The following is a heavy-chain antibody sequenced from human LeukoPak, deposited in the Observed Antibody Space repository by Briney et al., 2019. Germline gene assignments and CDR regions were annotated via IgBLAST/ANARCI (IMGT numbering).Heavy chain of an antibody. Sequence: SETLSLTCAVYGGSFSGYYWSWIRQPPGKGLEWIGEINHSGSTNYNPSLKSRVTISVDTSKNQFSLKLSSVTAADTAVYYCARDAPGRYCSSTSCYTNYFQHWGQGTLVTVSS. CDR1: GGSFSGYY. D-gene: IGHD2-2*02. CDR3: ARDAPGRYCSSTSCYTNYFQH. CDR2: INHSGST. V-gene: IGHV4-34*01. J-gene: IGHJ1*01.